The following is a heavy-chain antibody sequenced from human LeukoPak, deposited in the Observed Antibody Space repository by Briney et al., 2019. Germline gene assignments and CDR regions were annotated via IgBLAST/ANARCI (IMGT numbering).Heavy chain of an antibody. D-gene: IGHD5-18*01. CDR2: INPNSGGT. Sequence: ASVKVSCKASGYTFTGYYMHWVRQAPGQGLGWMGRINPNSGGTNYAQKFQGRVTMTRDTSISTAYMELSRLRSDDTAVYYCARLSGYSYGFDYWGQGTLVTVSS. CDR3: ARLSGYSYGFDY. V-gene: IGHV1-2*06. CDR1: GYTFTGYY. J-gene: IGHJ4*02.